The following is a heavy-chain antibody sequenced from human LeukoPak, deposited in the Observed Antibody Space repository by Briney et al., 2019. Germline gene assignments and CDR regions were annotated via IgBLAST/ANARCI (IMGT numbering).Heavy chain of an antibody. CDR3: ARVGTRYSSGWYFDY. V-gene: IGHV1-2*02. D-gene: IGHD6-19*01. CDR2: INPNSGGT. J-gene: IGHJ4*02. Sequence: ASVKVSCKASGYTFTGYYMHWVRQAPGQGLEWMGWINPNSGGTNYAQKFQGRVTMTRDTSISTAYMELSRLRSDDTAEYYCARVGTRYSSGWYFDYWGQGTLVTVSS. CDR1: GYTFTGYY.